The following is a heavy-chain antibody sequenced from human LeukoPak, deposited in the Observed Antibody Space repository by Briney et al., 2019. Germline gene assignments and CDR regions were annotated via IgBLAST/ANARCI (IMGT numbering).Heavy chain of an antibody. V-gene: IGHV4-39*07. D-gene: IGHD3-3*01. CDR3: ARECPVLRFLEWAYDYYYMDV. J-gene: IGHJ6*03. CDR1: GGSISSSSYY. Sequence: KASETLSLTCTVSGGSISSSSYYWGWIRQPPGKGLEWIGSIYYSGSTYYNPSLKSRVTISVDTSKNQFSLKLSSVTAADTAVYYCARECPVLRFLEWAYDYYYMDVWGKGTTVTVSS. CDR2: IYYSGST.